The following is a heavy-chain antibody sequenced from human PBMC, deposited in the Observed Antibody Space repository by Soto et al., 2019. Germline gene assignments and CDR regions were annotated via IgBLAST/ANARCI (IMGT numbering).Heavy chain of an antibody. D-gene: IGHD5-12*01. Sequence: SVKVSCKAPGGSFRNFGISSVRQAPGQGLEWMGGIVPVFGRPNYAQRFRGRLTITADESTSTGYMELISLRSDDTSVYYCAREGSGYNFWGQGTQVTVSS. J-gene: IGHJ4*02. CDR1: GGSFRNFG. CDR2: IVPVFGRP. V-gene: IGHV1-69*13. CDR3: AREGSGYNF.